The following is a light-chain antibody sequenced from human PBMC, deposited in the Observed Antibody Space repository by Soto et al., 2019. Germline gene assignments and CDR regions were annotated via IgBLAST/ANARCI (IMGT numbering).Light chain of an antibody. CDR3: QQYYSTPRT. Sequence: DIVMTQSPDSLAVSLGERATINCKSSQSVLYSSNNKNYSAWYQQKQGQPPKLLIYWASTRESGVPDRFSGSGSGTDFTLTISSLQAEDVAVYYCQQYYSTPRTFGQGTKVEIK. J-gene: IGKJ1*01. V-gene: IGKV4-1*01. CDR2: WAS. CDR1: QSVLYSSNNKNY.